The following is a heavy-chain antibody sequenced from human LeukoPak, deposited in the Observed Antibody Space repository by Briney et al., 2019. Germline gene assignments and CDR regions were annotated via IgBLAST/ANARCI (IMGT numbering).Heavy chain of an antibody. J-gene: IGHJ4*02. V-gene: IGHV3-73*01. Sequence: GESLKISFVASGFTFSCSGMHWVRQASGKGLEWVGRIRSKANSYATEYAASVKGRFTISRDDSKNTAYLQLDRLKTEDTAVYYCTTYRIYSYDSSGYYSFAYWGQGTLVTVSS. CDR2: IRSKANSYAT. D-gene: IGHD3-22*01. CDR1: GFTFSCSG. CDR3: TTYRIYSYDSSGYYSFAY.